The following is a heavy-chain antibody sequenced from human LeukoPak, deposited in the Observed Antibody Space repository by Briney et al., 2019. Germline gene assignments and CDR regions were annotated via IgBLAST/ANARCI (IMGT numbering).Heavy chain of an antibody. Sequence: GGSLRLSCAASGFTFDDYTMHWVRQAPGKGLEWVSLISWDGGSTYYADSVKGRFTISRDNSKNSLYLQMSSLRTEDTALYYCAKDTSARVLLSWFDPWGQGTLVTVSS. V-gene: IGHV3-43*01. CDR1: GFTFDDYT. J-gene: IGHJ5*02. CDR2: ISWDGGST. D-gene: IGHD2-15*01. CDR3: AKDTSARVLLSWFDP.